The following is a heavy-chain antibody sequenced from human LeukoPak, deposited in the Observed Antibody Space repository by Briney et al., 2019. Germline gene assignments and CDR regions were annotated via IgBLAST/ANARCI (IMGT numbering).Heavy chain of an antibody. CDR2: ISYDGSNK. J-gene: IGHJ3*02. Sequence: GRSLRLSCAASGFTFSSYGMHWVRQAPGKGLEWVAVISYDGSNKYYADSVKGRFTISRDNSKNTLYLQMNSLRAEDTAVHYCAKDLLHIVVVTDPFKGSAFDIWGQGTMVTVSS. D-gene: IGHD2-21*02. V-gene: IGHV3-30*18. CDR1: GFTFSSYG. CDR3: AKDLLHIVVVTDPFKGSAFDI.